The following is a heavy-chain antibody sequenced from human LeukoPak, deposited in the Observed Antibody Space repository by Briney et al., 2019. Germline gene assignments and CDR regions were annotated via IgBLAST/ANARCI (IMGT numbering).Heavy chain of an antibody. J-gene: IGHJ3*02. V-gene: IGHV4-61*01. CDR3: ARRIKMVQSDAFHI. CDR2: IYYSGST. D-gene: IGHD3-10*01. CDR1: GDSVSSDSY. Sequence: SETLSLTCTVSGDSVSSDSYWSWIRQPPGKGLEWIGYIYYSGSTNYNPSLKSRVTISVDTSKNQFSLKLRSVTAADTAVYYCARRIKMVQSDAFHIWGQGTVVTVSS.